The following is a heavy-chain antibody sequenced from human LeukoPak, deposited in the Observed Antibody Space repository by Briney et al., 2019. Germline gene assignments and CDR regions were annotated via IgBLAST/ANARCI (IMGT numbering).Heavy chain of an antibody. D-gene: IGHD3-10*01. V-gene: IGHV4-38-2*01. CDR3: ARSSFGDRRDWFDP. J-gene: IGHJ5*02. Sequence: SETLSLTCAVSDYSISIAYYWGWIRQPPGKGLEWIGSIYHSGSTYYNPSLKSRVTISGDTSKNQFSLKLSSVTAADTAIYYCARSSFGDRRDWFDPWGQGTLVTVSS. CDR2: IYHSGST. CDR1: DYSISIAYY.